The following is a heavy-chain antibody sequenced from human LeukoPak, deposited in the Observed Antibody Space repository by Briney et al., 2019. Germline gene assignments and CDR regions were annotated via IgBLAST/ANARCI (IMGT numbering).Heavy chain of an antibody. Sequence: NPSETLSLTCTVSGDSISNSDYYWGWIRQPPGKGLEWIALINYSGRTLYNPSLRSRVTISVDMSKNQFSLNLNSVTAADTAVYYCARRRKDLNWFDPWGQGTLVTVSS. J-gene: IGHJ5*02. CDR2: INYSGRT. CDR1: GDSISNSDYY. CDR3: ARRRKDLNWFDP. V-gene: IGHV4-39*01.